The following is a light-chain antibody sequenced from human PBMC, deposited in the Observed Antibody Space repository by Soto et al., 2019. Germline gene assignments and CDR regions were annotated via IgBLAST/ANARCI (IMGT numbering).Light chain of an antibody. Sequence: EVLMTQSPATLSVSPGDRVTLSCRASLSVSSDLAWYQQKPGQAPTLLIYGASIRATGVPARFSGSGSGTDFTLTIDSLQSEDVADYYCQQRHIWPLTFGGGTRLEIK. J-gene: IGKJ4*01. CDR2: GAS. V-gene: IGKV3-15*01. CDR1: LSVSSD. CDR3: QQRHIWPLT.